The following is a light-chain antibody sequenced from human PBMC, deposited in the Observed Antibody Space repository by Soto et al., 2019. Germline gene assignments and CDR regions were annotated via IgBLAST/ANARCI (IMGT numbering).Light chain of an antibody. V-gene: IGLV2-14*03. CDR1: SSDVGAYDF. CDR3: SSYTSSSTRV. J-gene: IGLJ1*01. CDR2: EVS. Sequence: QSVLAQPASVYGSPGESITISCTGTSSDVGAYDFVSWYQQHPDKAPKLMIYEVSNRPSGVSNRFSGSKSVNTATLTISGLQAEDEADYYCSSYTSSSTRVFGTGTRSPS.